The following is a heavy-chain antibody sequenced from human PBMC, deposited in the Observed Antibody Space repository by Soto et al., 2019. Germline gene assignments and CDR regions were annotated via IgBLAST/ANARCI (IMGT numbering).Heavy chain of an antibody. D-gene: IGHD2-15*01. CDR1: GFTFSSFA. V-gene: IGHV3-30-3*01. CDR3: ARGGAWTPEGLGY. Sequence: QVQLVESGGGVVQPGRSLRLPCAASGFTFSSFAMHWVRQAPGKGLEWLAVISSDVVNYYYAESVKGRFTISRDNSKNTLYLQMNSLRNEDTAVYHCARGGAWTPEGLGYWGQGTLVTVSS. CDR2: ISSDVVNY. J-gene: IGHJ4*02.